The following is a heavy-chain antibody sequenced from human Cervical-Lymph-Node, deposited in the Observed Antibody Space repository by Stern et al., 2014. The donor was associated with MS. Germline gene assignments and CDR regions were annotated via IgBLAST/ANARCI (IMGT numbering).Heavy chain of an antibody. CDR2: LTGISVSV. CDR1: GFTFVDYA. V-gene: IGHV3-9*01. J-gene: IGHJ4*02. D-gene: IGHD3-3*01. Sequence: EVQLVESGGGLVQPGRSLRLSCAASGFTFVDYAMHWVRQAPGKGLEWVSGLTGISVSVGYADSVKGRFTISRDNAKNSLYLQMNSLRGDDTALYYCAKGSGGSGYYPVALDYWGQGTLVTVSS. CDR3: AKGSGGSGYYPVALDY.